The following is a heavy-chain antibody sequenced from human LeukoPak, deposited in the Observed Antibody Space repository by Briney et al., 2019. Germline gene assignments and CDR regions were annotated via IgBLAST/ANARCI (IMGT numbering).Heavy chain of an antibody. CDR1: GGTMTSSRYY. CDR2: IYHSGSP. D-gene: IGHD1-26*01. J-gene: IGHJ4*02. CDR3: ASFVSGASARSFFDD. V-gene: IGHV4-39*01. Sequence: SETLSLTCNVSGGTMTSSRYYWGWIRQPPGKGLEWVGSIYHSGSPYFNPSLKTRIAISVDTSKNQFSLSLSSVTAADTAVYYFASFVSGASARSFFDDWGQGTLVIVSS.